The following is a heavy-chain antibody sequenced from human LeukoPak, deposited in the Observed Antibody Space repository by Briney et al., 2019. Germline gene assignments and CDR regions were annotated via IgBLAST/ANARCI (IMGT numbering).Heavy chain of an antibody. CDR3: ARDRADYYGSGSYYNSLYYYYGMDV. CDR2: ISAYNGNT. Sequence: GASVEVSCKASGYTFTSYGISWVRPAPGQGLEWMGWISAYNGNTNYAQKLQGRDTMTTDTSTSTAYMELRSLRSDDTAVYYCARDRADYYGSGSYYNSLYYYYGMDVWGQGTTVTVSS. CDR1: GYTFTSYG. V-gene: IGHV1-18*01. J-gene: IGHJ6*02. D-gene: IGHD3-10*01.